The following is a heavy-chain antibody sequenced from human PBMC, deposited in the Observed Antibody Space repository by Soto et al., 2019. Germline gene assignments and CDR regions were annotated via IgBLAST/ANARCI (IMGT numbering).Heavy chain of an antibody. V-gene: IGHV4-34*01. J-gene: IGHJ6*02. D-gene: IGHD1-7*01. CDR1: GGSFSGYY. CDR2: INHSGST. CDR3: ARGAVRDNCNFAYYYGMDV. Sequence: SETLSLTCAVYGGSFSGYYWSWIRQPPGKGLEWIGEINHSGSTNYNPSLKSRVTISVDTSKNQFSLKLSSVTAADTAVYYCARGAVRDNCNFAYYYGMDVWGQGTTVTVSS.